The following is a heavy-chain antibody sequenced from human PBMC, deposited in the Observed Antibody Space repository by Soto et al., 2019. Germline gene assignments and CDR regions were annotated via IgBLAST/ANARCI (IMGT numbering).Heavy chain of an antibody. CDR2: IKEDGSEK. V-gene: IGHV3-7*01. Sequence: VELVVSGGGLVQPGGSLRLSCAASGFTFGSFWMVWVRQAPGKGLEWVASIKEDGSEKFYLDSVKGRITISRDNTKNPLTRQMNSLRAEDTDDYLCARDGRPGSNRNNDCWGQGSLVNGSS. CDR1: GFTFGSFW. D-gene: IGHD3-10*01. J-gene: IGHJ4*02. CDR3: ARDGRPGSNRNNDC.